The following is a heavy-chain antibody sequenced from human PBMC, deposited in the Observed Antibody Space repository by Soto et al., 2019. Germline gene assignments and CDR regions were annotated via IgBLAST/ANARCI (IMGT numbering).Heavy chain of an antibody. CDR1: GGTFSSYA. V-gene: IGHV1-69*13. CDR2: IIPIFGTA. Sequence: SVKVSCKASGGTFSSYAISWVRQAPGQGLEWMGGIIPIFGTANYAQKFQGRVTITADESTSTAYMELSSLRSEDTAVYYCARDWSYYYDSSGSFYYYGMDVWGQGTTVTVSS. D-gene: IGHD3-22*01. J-gene: IGHJ6*02. CDR3: ARDWSYYYDSSGSFYYYGMDV.